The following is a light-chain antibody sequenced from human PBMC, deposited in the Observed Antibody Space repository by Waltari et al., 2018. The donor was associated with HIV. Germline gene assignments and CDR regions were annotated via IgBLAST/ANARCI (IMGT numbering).Light chain of an antibody. CDR3: QQRSNWPWIP. V-gene: IGKV3-11*01. Sequence: IVLTQSPATLSLSPGERATLTCRTTQSVSTYIAWYQQKPGQAPRLLIYDASNRATGIPARFIGSESGTDFSLTISSLEPEDFAVYYCQQRSNWPWIPLGQGTRLEIK. CDR1: QSVSTY. CDR2: DAS. J-gene: IGKJ5*01.